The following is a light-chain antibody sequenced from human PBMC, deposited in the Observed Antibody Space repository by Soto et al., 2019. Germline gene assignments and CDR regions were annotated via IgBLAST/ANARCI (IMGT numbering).Light chain of an antibody. CDR1: SSDVGSYNY. V-gene: IGLV2-11*01. CDR3: CSYAGSYTYV. J-gene: IGLJ1*01. Sequence: SALTQPASVSGSPGQSITISCTGTSSDVGSYNYVSWYQRHPGKAPKLMIYEVSNRPSGVPDRFSGSKSGKTASLTISGLQAEDEAEYYCCSYAGSYTYVFGTETKVTVL. CDR2: EVS.